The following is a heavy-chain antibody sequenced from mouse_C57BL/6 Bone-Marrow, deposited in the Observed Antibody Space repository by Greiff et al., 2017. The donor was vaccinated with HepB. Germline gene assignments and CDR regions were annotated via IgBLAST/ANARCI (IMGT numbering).Heavy chain of an antibody. V-gene: IGHV10-1*01. J-gene: IGHJ4*01. D-gene: IGHD3-2*02. CDR1: GFSFNTYA. CDR3: TAQATRAMDY. Sequence: EVQLVESGGGLVQPKGSLKLSCAASGFSFNTYAMNWVRQAPGKGLEWVARIRSKSNNYATYYADSVKDRFTISRDDSESMLYLQMNNLKTEDTAMYYATAQATRAMDYWGQGTSVTVSS. CDR2: IRSKSNNYAT.